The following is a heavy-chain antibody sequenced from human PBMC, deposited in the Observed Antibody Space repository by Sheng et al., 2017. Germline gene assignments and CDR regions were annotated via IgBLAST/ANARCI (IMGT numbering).Heavy chain of an antibody. CDR2: IIPILGIA. Sequence: QVQLVQSGAEVKKPGSSVKVSCKASGGTFSSYAISWVRQAPGQGLEWMGGIIPILGIANYAQKFQGRVTITADKSTSTAYMELSSLRSEDTAVYYCARESRRDYGSGSYEGAYYYYYMDVWAKGPRSPSP. CDR1: GGTFSSYA. V-gene: IGHV1-69*04. CDR3: ARESRRDYGSGSYEGAYYYYYMDV. J-gene: IGHJ6*03. D-gene: IGHD3-10*01.